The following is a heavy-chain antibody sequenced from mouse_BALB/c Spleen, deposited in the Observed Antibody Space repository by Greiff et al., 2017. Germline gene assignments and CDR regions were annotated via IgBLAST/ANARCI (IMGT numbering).Heavy chain of an antibody. CDR2: INPSNGRT. CDR3: ARGEGDWYFDV. Sequence: VQLQQPGAELVKPGASVKLSCKASGYTFTSYWMHWVKQRPGQGLEWIGEINPSNGRTNYNEKFKSKATLTVDKSSSTAYMQLSSLTSEDSAVYYCARGEGDWYFDVWGAGTTVTVAS. V-gene: IGHV1S81*02. CDR1: GYTFTSYW. J-gene: IGHJ1*01.